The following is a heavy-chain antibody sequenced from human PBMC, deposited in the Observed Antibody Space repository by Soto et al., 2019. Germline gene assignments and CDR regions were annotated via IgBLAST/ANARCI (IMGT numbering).Heavy chain of an antibody. J-gene: IGHJ6*02. CDR2: IYYSGST. CDR3: ASTNGMDV. V-gene: IGHV4-39*01. CDR1: GCSISSSSYY. Sequence: SETLTLTSADSGCSISSSSYYWGWIRQPPGKGLEWIGSIYYSGSTYYNPSLKSRVTISVDTSKNQFSLKLSSVTAADTAVYYCASTNGMDVWGQGTTVTVSS. D-gene: IGHD3-3*01.